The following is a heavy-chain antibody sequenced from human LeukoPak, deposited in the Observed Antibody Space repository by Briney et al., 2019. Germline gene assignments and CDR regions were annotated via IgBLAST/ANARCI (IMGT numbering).Heavy chain of an antibody. V-gene: IGHV1-58*02. CDR1: GFIFTSSA. J-gene: IGHJ4*02. CDR3: AAGYSYGALN. D-gene: IGHD5-18*01. Sequence: ASVKVSCKASGFIFTSSAMQWVRQARGQRLEWIGWIVVGSGNTNYAQKFQERVTITRDMSTSTAYMELSSLRSEDTAVYYCAAGYSYGALNWGQGTLVTVSS. CDR2: IVVGSGNT.